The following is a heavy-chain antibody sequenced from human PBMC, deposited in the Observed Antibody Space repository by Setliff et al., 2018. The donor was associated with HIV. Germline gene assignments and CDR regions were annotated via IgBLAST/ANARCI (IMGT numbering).Heavy chain of an antibody. CDR1: GGSISSSSYY. CDR2: VYYSGST. D-gene: IGHD6-13*01. V-gene: IGHV4-39*07. CDR3: ARDGYSSSWYVISGSFDY. J-gene: IGHJ4*02. Sequence: ETLSLTCSVSGGSISSSSYYWGWIRQPPGKGLEWIGTVYYSGSTYYNPSLKSRVTISVDTSENQFSLKLSSVTAADTAVYYCARDGYSSSWYVISGSFDYWGQGILVTVSS.